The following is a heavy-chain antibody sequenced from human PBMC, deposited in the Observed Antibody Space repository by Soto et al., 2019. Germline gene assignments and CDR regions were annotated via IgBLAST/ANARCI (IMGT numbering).Heavy chain of an antibody. J-gene: IGHJ6*02. Sequence: PSETLSPACTVSDDSSCNYKWHCIRQPSGRRLEWIGYIDSNGGTSYNPSLQSRVTISIDTSTKQFFLKLSSVTAADTAVYYCVRQGFGRLHGLVDVWGQGTTVS. D-gene: IGHD3-10*01. CDR2: IDSNGGT. CDR3: VRQGFGRLHGLVDV. CDR1: DDSSCNYK. V-gene: IGHV4-59*08.